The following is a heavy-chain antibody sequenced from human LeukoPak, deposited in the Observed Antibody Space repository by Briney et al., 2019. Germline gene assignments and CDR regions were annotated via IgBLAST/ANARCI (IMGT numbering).Heavy chain of an antibody. CDR3: AARGDGYNYYRV. J-gene: IGHJ4*02. D-gene: IGHD5-24*01. CDR2: FYSGGST. CDR1: GFTVSTNY. Sequence: GGSLRLSCAASGFTVSTNYMSWVRQAPGKGLEWVSVFYSGGSTYYADSVKGRFTISRDDSKNTLYLQMNTLRAEDTAVYYCAARGDGYNYYRVWGQGTLVTVSS. V-gene: IGHV3-53*01.